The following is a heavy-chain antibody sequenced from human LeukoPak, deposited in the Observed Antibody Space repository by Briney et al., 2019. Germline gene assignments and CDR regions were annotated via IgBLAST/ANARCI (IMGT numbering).Heavy chain of an antibody. CDR3: ARVPFEAAAGTDYYYGMDV. J-gene: IGHJ6*02. CDR2: LSSSGSTI. Sequence: GALRLSFAASGFTFSSYEMKWVPQAPGKGVEGVSYLSSSGSTIYYADSVKGRFTISRDNAKNSLYLQMNSLRAEDTAVYYCARVPFEAAAGTDYYYGMDVWGQGTTVTVSS. V-gene: IGHV3-48*03. CDR1: GFTFSSYE. D-gene: IGHD6-13*01.